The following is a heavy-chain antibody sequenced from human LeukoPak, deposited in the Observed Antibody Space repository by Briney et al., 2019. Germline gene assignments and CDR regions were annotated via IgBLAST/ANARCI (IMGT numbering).Heavy chain of an antibody. CDR1: GGSFSGYY. CDR3: ARVCRDYIWGSYRYFDY. D-gene: IGHD3-16*02. Sequence: SETLSHTCAVYGGSFSGYYWSWIRQPPGKGLEWIGEINHSGSTNYNPSLKSRVTISVDTSKNQFSLKLSSVTAADTAVYYCARVCRDYIWGSYRYFDYWGQGTLVTVSS. J-gene: IGHJ4*02. CDR2: INHSGST. V-gene: IGHV4-34*01.